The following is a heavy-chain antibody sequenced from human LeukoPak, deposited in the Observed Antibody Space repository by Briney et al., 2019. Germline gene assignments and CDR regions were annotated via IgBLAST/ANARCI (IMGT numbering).Heavy chain of an antibody. CDR3: AKDQERYYYYGMDV. J-gene: IGHJ6*02. CDR2: IRSKAYGGTT. Sequence: GGSLRLSCTASGFTFGDYAMSWFRQAPGKGLEWVGFIRSKAYGGTTEYAVSVKGRFTISRDDSKSIAYLQMNSLRAEDTAVYYCAKDQERYYYYGMDVWGQGTTVTVSS. CDR1: GFTFGDYA. V-gene: IGHV3-49*03.